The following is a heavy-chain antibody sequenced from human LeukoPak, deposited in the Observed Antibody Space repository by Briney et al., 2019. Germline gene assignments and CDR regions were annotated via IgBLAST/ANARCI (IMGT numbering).Heavy chain of an antibody. V-gene: IGHV4-59*01. CDR3: ARSTSGYYSKHYYFYMDV. CDR1: GASISSYF. Sequence: SETLSLTCTVSGASISSYFWSWIRQPPGKGLEWIGYVYYSGTTNYNPSLKSRIAISLDTSKKQFSLRMRSVTAADTAVYYCARSTSGYYSKHYYFYMDVWGKGTTVTVSS. CDR2: VYYSGTT. J-gene: IGHJ6*03. D-gene: IGHD3-22*01.